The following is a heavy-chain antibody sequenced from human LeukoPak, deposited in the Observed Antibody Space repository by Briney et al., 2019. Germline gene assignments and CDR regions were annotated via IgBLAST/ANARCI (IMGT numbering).Heavy chain of an antibody. CDR3: AKDAYYYDSSGPTGWFDP. Sequence: PGGSLRLSCAASGFTFSSYGMHWVRQAPGKGLEWVAFIRYDGSNKYYADSVKGRFTISRDNSKNTLYLQMNSLRAEDTAVYYCAKDAYYYDSSGPTGWFDPWGQGTLVTVSS. J-gene: IGHJ5*02. CDR1: GFTFSSYG. CDR2: IRYDGSNK. V-gene: IGHV3-30*02. D-gene: IGHD3-22*01.